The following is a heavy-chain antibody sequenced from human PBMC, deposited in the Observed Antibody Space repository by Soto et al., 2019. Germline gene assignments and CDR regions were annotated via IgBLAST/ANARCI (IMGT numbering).Heavy chain of an antibody. J-gene: IGHJ4*02. Sequence: QVQLVESGGVLVKPGGSLRRSCAASGFTFSNYYMSWIRRAPGKGLESVSYTSSRGLTISYADSVKGRFTISRDNAKNSLYLQMKSLKSEATAVYDCAIGRASGSDVNGRDYVDYGGQGTLVTVSS. CDR3: AIGRASGSDVNGRDYVDY. CDR2: TSSRGLTI. D-gene: IGHD6-19*01. V-gene: IGHV3-11*01. CDR1: GFTFSNYY.